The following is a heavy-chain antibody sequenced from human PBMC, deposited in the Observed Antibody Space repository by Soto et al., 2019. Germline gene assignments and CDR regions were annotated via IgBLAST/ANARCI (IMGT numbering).Heavy chain of an antibody. Sequence: QVQLVQSGAEVKKPGDSVKVTCKASGYTFTSYGISWVRQAPGQGLEWMGWISAYNGNTNYAQKLQGRVTMTTDTSTSTAYMELRSLRSDDTAVYYCARDNANSHIVVVPAAIPYGMDVWGQGTTVTVSS. CDR2: ISAYNGNT. D-gene: IGHD2-2*01. CDR1: GYTFTSYG. V-gene: IGHV1-18*01. J-gene: IGHJ6*02. CDR3: ARDNANSHIVVVPAAIPYGMDV.